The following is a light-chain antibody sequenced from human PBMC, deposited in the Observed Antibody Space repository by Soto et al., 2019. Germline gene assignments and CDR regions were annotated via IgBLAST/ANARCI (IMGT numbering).Light chain of an antibody. V-gene: IGLV2-14*01. CDR3: SVYTARSTLV. CDR2: EVR. Sequence: QSALTQPASVSGSAGQSITISCSGTMRDVGAYNLVSWYQQHPGTAPKLIIYEVRNRPSGISSRFSGSRSGNTASLTISGLQPEDEGDYYCSVYTARSTLVFGGGTKLTVL. CDR1: MRDVGAYNL. J-gene: IGLJ3*02.